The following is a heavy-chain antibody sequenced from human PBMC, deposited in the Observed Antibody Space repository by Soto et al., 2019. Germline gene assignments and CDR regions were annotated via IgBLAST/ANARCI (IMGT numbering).Heavy chain of an antibody. D-gene: IGHD2-2*02. CDR2: INPNSGGT. J-gene: IGHJ6*01. Sequence: ASVXVSCKASGYTFTCYYMHWVRQAPGQGLEWMGWINPNSGGTNYAQKFQGRVTMTRDTSISTAYMELSRLRSDDTDVYYCARDYVVVKAAISIYYYYGMDVWGQGTTVTVSS. CDR3: ARDYVVVKAAISIYYYYGMDV. V-gene: IGHV1-2*02. CDR1: GYTFTCYY.